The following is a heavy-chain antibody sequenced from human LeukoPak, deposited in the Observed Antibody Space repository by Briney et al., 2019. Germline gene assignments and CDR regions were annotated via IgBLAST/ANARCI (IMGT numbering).Heavy chain of an antibody. V-gene: IGHV3-53*01. J-gene: IGHJ4*02. D-gene: IGHD3-16*01. Sequence: GGSLRLSCTASGFTVITNDVTWVRQAPGKGLEWVSVLYSDGNTKYADSVQGRFTISRDNSKNTLYLEMNSLSPDDTAVYYCARGVETLSAYTLADWGQGTMVTVSS. CDR1: GFTVITND. CDR3: ARGVETLSAYTLAD. CDR2: LYSDGNT.